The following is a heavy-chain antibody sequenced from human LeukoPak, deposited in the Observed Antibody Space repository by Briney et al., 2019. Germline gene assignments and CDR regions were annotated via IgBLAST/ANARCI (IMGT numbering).Heavy chain of an antibody. Sequence: GGSLRLSCAASGFIFSSYAMSWVRQARGKGLEWVSAISGSGGSTNYADSVKGRFTISRDNSKNMLYLQMNSLRAEDTAEYYCAKEQRDWNYGVFDYWGQGTQVTVSS. CDR3: AKEQRDWNYGVFDY. J-gene: IGHJ4*02. CDR2: ISGSGGST. D-gene: IGHD1-7*01. V-gene: IGHV3-23*01. CDR1: GFIFSSYA.